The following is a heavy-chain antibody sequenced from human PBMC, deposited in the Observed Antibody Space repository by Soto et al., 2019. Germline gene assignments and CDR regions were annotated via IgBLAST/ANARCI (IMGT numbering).Heavy chain of an antibody. J-gene: IGHJ4*02. D-gene: IGHD3-16*01. CDR2: MYHSGST. Sequence: SETLSLTCAVSGGSISSGGYSWSWIRQPPGKGLEWIGYMYHSGSTNYNPSLKSRVTISVDTSKNQFSLKLSSVTAADTAVYYCARRYGCAIYYWGQGTLVTVSS. V-gene: IGHV4-30-2*01. CDR1: GGSISSGGYS. CDR3: ARRYGCAIYY.